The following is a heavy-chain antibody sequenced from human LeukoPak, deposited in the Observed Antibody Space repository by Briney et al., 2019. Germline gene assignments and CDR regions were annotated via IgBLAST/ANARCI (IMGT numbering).Heavy chain of an antibody. J-gene: IGHJ6*02. CDR2: IQSKSDGGTT. Sequence: GGSLRLSCAASGFTFTKAWMSWVRQAPGKGLEWVGRIQSKSDGGTTDNAAPLKGRFTMSRDDSKNTLYLEMNSLKTEDTAVYYCTASRVISPLMDVWGQGTAVTVSS. CDR3: TASRVISPLMDV. V-gene: IGHV3-15*01. D-gene: IGHD2-21*01. CDR1: GFTFTKAW.